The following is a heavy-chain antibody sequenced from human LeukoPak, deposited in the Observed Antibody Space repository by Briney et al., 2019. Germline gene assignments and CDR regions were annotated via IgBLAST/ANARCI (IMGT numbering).Heavy chain of an antibody. CDR3: ARFYGSGKGFDY. Sequence: GGSLRLSCAASGFTFSNAWMSWVRQAPGKGLEWVGRIKSKTDGGTTDYAAPVKGRFTISRDDSKNTLYLQMNSLKTEDTAVYYCARFYGSGKGFDYWGQGTLVTVSS. D-gene: IGHD3-10*01. CDR1: GFTFSNAW. V-gene: IGHV3-15*01. J-gene: IGHJ4*02. CDR2: IKSKTDGGTT.